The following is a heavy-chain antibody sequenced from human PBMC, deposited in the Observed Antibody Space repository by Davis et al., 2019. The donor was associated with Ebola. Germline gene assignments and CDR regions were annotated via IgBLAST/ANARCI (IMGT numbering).Heavy chain of an antibody. J-gene: IGHJ3*02. D-gene: IGHD6-13*01. CDR1: GDSVSSNSAS. V-gene: IGHV6-1*01. CDR3: ARQGSSVNDAFDI. Sequence: HSQTLSLTCAISGDSVSSNSASWNSIRESPSRGLEWLGRTYYRTKWYFDYAISGKSRISIKSDTSRNQFSLQLNSVTPEDTAVYYCARQGSSVNDAFDIWGQGTVVTVSS. CDR2: TYYRTKWYF.